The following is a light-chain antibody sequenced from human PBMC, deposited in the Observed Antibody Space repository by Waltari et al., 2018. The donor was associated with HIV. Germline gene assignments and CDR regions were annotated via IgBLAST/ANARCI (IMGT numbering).Light chain of an antibody. CDR1: QSVYNRY. J-gene: IGKJ5*01. CDR2: GAS. V-gene: IGKV3-20*01. CDR3: QQYGSSPIT. Sequence: DTVLTQSPGTLSLSPGDGATLSCRASQSVYNRYVAWYQQKPGQAPRLLIYGASTRATGIPDRFSGSGSATDFTLTISRLEHEDFAVYFCQQYGSSPITFGQGTRLEIK.